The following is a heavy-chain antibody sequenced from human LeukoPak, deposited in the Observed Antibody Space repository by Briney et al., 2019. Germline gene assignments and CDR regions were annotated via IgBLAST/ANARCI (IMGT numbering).Heavy chain of an antibody. CDR2: ISAYNGNT. D-gene: IGHD2-8*01. Sequence: GASVKVSCKASGYTFTNYGISWVRQAPGQGLEWMGWISAYNGNTNYAQKLQGRVTMTTDTSTSTAYMELRSLRSDDTAVYYCARDCDQVGVCSEVGFDYWGQGTLVTVSS. V-gene: IGHV1-18*01. CDR3: ARDCDQVGVCSEVGFDY. J-gene: IGHJ4*02. CDR1: GYTFTNYG.